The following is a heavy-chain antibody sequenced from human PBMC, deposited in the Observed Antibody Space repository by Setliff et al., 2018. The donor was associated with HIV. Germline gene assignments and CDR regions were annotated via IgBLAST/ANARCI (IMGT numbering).Heavy chain of an antibody. D-gene: IGHD2-2*01. V-gene: IGHV3-66*04. Sequence: PGGSLSLSCAASGFTFSNYAMSWVRQAPGEGREWTSVIYSGGSTDHADSVKGRFTISRDNSKNTVYLQMNSLRAEDTAVYYCARRAYCSSTTCFDNWGQGTLVTVSS. CDR1: GFTFSNYA. J-gene: IGHJ4*02. CDR3: ARRAYCSSTTCFDN. CDR2: IYSGGST.